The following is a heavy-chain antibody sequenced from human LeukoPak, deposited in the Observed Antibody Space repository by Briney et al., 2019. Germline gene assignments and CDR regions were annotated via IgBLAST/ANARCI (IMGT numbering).Heavy chain of an antibody. J-gene: IGHJ4*02. D-gene: IGHD5-12*01. CDR2: MNPNSGNT. CDR3: ARGGYSGYPARIDY. V-gene: IGHV1-8*01. CDR1: GYTFTSYD. Sequence: ASVKVSCKASGYTFTSYDIHWVRQATGQGLEWMGWMNPNSGNTGYAQKFQGRVTMTRNTSISTAYMELSSLRSEDTAVYYCARGGYSGYPARIDYWGQGTLVTVSS.